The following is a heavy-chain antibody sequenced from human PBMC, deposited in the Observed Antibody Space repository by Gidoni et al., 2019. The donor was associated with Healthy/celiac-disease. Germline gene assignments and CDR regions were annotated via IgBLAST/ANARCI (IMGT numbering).Heavy chain of an antibody. CDR2: ISSNGGST. CDR3: VKDGLAVAGTGYFDY. V-gene: IGHV3-64D*06. Sequence: VQLVESGAGLVQPGGHLRLSCSASGFTFSSYAIHWVRQAPGKGIEYVSAISSNGGSTYYADAVKGRFTISRDNSKNTLYLQMSSLRAEDTAVYYCVKDGLAVAGTGYFDYWGQGTLVTVSS. CDR1: GFTFSSYA. J-gene: IGHJ4*02. D-gene: IGHD6-19*01.